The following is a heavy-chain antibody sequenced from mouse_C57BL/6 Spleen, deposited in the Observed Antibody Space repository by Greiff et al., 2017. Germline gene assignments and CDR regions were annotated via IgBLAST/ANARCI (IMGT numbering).Heavy chain of an antibody. CDR3: ATGYYYGSSPSYWYVDV. V-gene: IGHV5-17*01. D-gene: IGHD1-1*01. J-gene: IGHJ1*03. CDR1: GFTFSDYG. Sequence: EVKLVESGGGLVKPGGSLKLSCAASGFTFSDYGMHWVRQAPEKGLEWVAYISSGSSTIYYADTVKGRFTISRDNAKNTLFLQMTSLRSEDTAMYYGATGYYYGSSPSYWYVDVWGTGTTVTVSS. CDR2: ISSGSSTI.